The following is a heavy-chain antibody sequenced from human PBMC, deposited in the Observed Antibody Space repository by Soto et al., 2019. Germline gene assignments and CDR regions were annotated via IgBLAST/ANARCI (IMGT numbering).Heavy chain of an antibody. Sequence: PSQTLSLTCAISGDSVSSNSAAWNWIRQSPSRGLEWLGRTYYRSKWYNDYAVSVKSRITINPDTSKNQFSLQLNSVTPEDTAVYYCARAPTLFGVVSTVPYGMDVWGQGTTVTVS. J-gene: IGHJ6*02. D-gene: IGHD3-3*01. CDR1: GDSVSSNSAA. CDR2: TYYRSKWYN. V-gene: IGHV6-1*01. CDR3: ARAPTLFGVVSTVPYGMDV.